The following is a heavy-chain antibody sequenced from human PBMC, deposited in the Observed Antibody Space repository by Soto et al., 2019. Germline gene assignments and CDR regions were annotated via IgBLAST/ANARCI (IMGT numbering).Heavy chain of an antibody. Sequence: GGSLRLSCAASGFTFSDYYMSWIRQAPGKGLEWVSYISSSGSTIYYADSVKGRFTISRDNSKNTLYLHMDSLRAEDTAMYYCATSMTALIAFDVWGHGTMVTVSS. V-gene: IGHV3-11*01. CDR1: GFTFSDYY. CDR2: ISSSGSTI. CDR3: ATSMTALIAFDV. D-gene: IGHD2-21*02. J-gene: IGHJ3*01.